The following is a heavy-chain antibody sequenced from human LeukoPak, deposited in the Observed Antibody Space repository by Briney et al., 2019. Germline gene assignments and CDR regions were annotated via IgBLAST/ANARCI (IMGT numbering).Heavy chain of an antibody. Sequence: GGSLRLSCAASGFPFKDYMSWVRQAPGKGLEWVAKMNQDGSQKYYVDSVKGRFTISRDNAKNSLYLQMDSLRVEDTAVYHCARDGLPVAYDSWGQGTLVTVSS. V-gene: IGHV3-7*01. D-gene: IGHD4-23*01. J-gene: IGHJ4*02. CDR2: MNQDGSQK. CDR3: ARDGLPVAYDS. CDR1: GFPFKDY.